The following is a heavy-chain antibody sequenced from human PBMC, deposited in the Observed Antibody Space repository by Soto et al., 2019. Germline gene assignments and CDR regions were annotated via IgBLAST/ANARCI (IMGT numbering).Heavy chain of an antibody. CDR3: AKAVGNWNYVRYPWFDP. CDR1: GGSISSYY. J-gene: IGHJ5*02. D-gene: IGHD1-7*01. V-gene: IGHV4-59*01. CDR2: IYYSGST. Sequence: PSETLSLTCTVSGGSISSYYWSWIRQPPGKGLEWIGYIYYSGSTNYNPSLKSRVTISVDTSKNQFSLKLSSVTAADTAVYYCAKAVGNWNYVRYPWFDPWGQGTLVTVSS.